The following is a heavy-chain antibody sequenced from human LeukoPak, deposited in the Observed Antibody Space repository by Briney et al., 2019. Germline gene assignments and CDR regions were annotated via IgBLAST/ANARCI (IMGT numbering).Heavy chain of an antibody. D-gene: IGHD3-9*01. CDR2: ITGSGTNT. V-gene: IGHV3-23*01. Sequence: PGGSPRLSCVASGFTFSNYAMSWVRQAPGKGLEWVSAITGSGTNTYYADSMKGRFTISRDNSKNTVFLQMNSLRHEDTAIYYCVIWGDYDVLTGYYVPDYWGQGTLVTVSS. CDR1: GFTFSNYA. CDR3: VIWGDYDVLTGYYVPDY. J-gene: IGHJ4*02.